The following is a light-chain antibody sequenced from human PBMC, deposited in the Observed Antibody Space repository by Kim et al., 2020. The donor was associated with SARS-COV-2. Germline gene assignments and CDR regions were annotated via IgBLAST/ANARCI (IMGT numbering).Light chain of an antibody. CDR2: EDD. CDR3: QSYNRDNVI. CDR1: SGSSDDTY. Sequence: GKTVTISCTRRSGSSDDTYEKWYRQRPGGVPTTVIYEDDQRPSGVSDRFSGSIDNSSNSASLTISGLRTEDEADYYCQSYNRDNVIFGGGTQLTVL. J-gene: IGLJ2*01. V-gene: IGLV6-57*03.